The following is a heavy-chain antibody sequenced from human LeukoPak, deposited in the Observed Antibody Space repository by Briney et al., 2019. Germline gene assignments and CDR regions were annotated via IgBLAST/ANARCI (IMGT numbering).Heavy chain of an antibody. CDR2: IYYSGST. V-gene: IGHV4-59*01. J-gene: IGHJ4*02. D-gene: IGHD2-15*01. CDR1: GYSISSYY. CDR3: ARDRGGSGD. Sequence: SETLSLTCTVSGYSISSYYWSWIRQPPGKGLEWIGYIYYSGSTNYTPSLKSRVTISVDTSKNHFSLKLSSVTAADTAVYYCARDRGGSGDWGQGTLVTVSS.